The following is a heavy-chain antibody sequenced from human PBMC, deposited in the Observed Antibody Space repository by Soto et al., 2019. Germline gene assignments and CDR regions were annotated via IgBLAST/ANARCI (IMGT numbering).Heavy chain of an antibody. CDR3: XKDIITGTFGGFDYYYYMDV. V-gene: IGHV3-9*01. D-gene: IGHD3-22*01. CDR1: GFTFDDYA. Sequence: SLRLSCAASGFTFDDYAMHWVRQAPGKGLEWVSGISWNSGSIGYADSVKGRFTISRDNAKNSLYLQMNSLRAEDTTLYYXXKDIITGTFGGFDYYYYMDVWGKGTTVTVSS. CDR2: ISWNSGSI. J-gene: IGHJ6*03.